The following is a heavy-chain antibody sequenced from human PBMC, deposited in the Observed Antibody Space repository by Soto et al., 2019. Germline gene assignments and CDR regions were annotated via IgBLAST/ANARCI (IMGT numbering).Heavy chain of an antibody. CDR2: ISYDGSNK. CDR3: ARDPGPYGDYDSDD. V-gene: IGHV3-30-3*01. J-gene: IGHJ4*02. Sequence: GGSLRLSCAASGFTFSSYAMHWVRQAPGKGLEWVAVISYDGSNKYYADSVKGRFTISRDNSKNTLYLQMNSLRAEDTAVYYCARDPGPYGDYDSDDWGQGTLVTVSS. D-gene: IGHD4-17*01. CDR1: GFTFSSYA.